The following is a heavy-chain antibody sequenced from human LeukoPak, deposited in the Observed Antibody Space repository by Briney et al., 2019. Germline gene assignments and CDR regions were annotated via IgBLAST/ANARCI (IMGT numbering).Heavy chain of an antibody. Sequence: ASVTVSCKASGYTFTRFDFNWVRQATGQGLEWMGWMKSNNGHTGYAQKFQGRVTMTRDTSISTAYMELSSLTFEDTAVYYCARGPPNWGMVGYWGQGTLVTVSS. CDR1: GYTFTRFD. J-gene: IGHJ4*02. CDR3: ARGPPNWGMVGY. D-gene: IGHD7-27*01. CDR2: MKSNNGHT. V-gene: IGHV1-8*01.